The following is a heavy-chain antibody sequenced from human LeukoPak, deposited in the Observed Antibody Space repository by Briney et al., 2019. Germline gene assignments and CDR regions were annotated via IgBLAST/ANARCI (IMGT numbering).Heavy chain of an antibody. V-gene: IGHV4-59*01. CDR1: GGSISSYY. CDR2: IYYSGST. J-gene: IGHJ6*03. D-gene: IGHD3-3*02. Sequence: PSETLSPTCTVSGGSISSYYWSWIRQPPGKGLEWIGYIYYSGSTNYNPSLKSRVTISVDTSKNQFSLKLSSVTAADTAVYYCARAFYPGYYSYMAVWGKGTTVTVSS. CDR3: ARAFYPGYYSYMAV.